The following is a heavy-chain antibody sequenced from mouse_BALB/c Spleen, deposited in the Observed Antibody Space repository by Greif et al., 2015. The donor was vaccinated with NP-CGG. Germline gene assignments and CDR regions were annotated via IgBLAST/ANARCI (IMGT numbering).Heavy chain of an antibody. CDR3: ARRVNGNYYYYAMDY. V-gene: IGHV5-12-2*01. CDR1: GFTFSSYT. D-gene: IGHD2-1*01. J-gene: IGHJ4*01. CDR2: ISNGGGST. Sequence: EVKLMESGGGLVQPGGSLKLSCAASGFTFSSYTMSWVRQTPEKRLEWVAYISNGGGSTYYPDTVKGRFTISRDNAKNTLCLQMSILNSEDTAMYYCARRVNGNYYYYAMDYWGQGTSVTVSS.